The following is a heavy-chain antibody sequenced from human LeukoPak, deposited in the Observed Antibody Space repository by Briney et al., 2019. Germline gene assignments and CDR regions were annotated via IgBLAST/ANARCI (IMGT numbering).Heavy chain of an antibody. CDR2: FKSKTDGGAT. D-gene: IGHD1-14*01. CDR1: GFLSSQAW. J-gene: IGHJ4*02. Sequence: GGSLRLPGAPPGFLSSQAWRGGVRQVQGKGREGVARFKSKTDGGATDYPAPVSGRFTISRDDSRNTVYLQLRSLKTEDTAVYFCTTDRGITTKLLFDSWGQGTPVTVSS. CDR3: TTDRGITTKLLFDS. V-gene: IGHV3-15*01.